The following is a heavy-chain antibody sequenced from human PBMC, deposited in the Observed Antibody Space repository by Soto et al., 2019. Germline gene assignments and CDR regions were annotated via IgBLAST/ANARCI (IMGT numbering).Heavy chain of an antibody. D-gene: IGHD3-22*01. CDR1: GGSISSYY. CDR2: IYYSGST. V-gene: IGHV4-4*08. Sequence: PSETVSLTCTVSGGSISSYYWSWIRQPPGKGLEWIGHIYYSGSTNYNPSLKSRVTISVDTSKNQFSLKLSSVTAADTAVYYCARDYYDSSGYDYWGQGTLVTVSS. CDR3: ARDYYDSSGYDY. J-gene: IGHJ4*02.